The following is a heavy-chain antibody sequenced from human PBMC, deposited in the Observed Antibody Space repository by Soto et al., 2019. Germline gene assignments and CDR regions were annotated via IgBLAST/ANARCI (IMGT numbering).Heavy chain of an antibody. CDR3: AGNTWSRWSTFDP. CDR1: GGAIISYY. V-gene: IGHV4-59*01. Sequence: ASETLSLTCTVSGGAIISYYWSWILQPPGKGLEWIGYIYYSGSTNYNPSLKSRVTISVDTSKNQFSLKLGSVTAADTAVYYCAGNTWSRWSTFDPWGQGTLVTVSS. CDR2: IYYSGST. D-gene: IGHD6-13*01. J-gene: IGHJ5*02.